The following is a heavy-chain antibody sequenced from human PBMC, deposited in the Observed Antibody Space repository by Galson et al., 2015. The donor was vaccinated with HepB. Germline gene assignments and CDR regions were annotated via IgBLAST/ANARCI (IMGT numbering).Heavy chain of an antibody. V-gene: IGHV3-9*01. Sequence: SLRLSCAASGFKFDDYAMHWVRQAPGKGLEWVSGVSWNSGNIDHADSVKGRFTISRDNAKNSLYLQMNSLRAEDTALYYCGKGPEAAAGKGYIQQWGQGTLVIVSS. CDR2: VSWNSGNI. CDR3: GKGPEAAAGKGYIQQ. D-gene: IGHD6-13*01. CDR1: GFKFDDYA. J-gene: IGHJ1*01.